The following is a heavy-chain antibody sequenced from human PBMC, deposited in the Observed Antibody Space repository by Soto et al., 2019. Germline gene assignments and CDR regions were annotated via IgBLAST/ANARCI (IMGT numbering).Heavy chain of an antibody. CDR3: ARVDTAMVDY. CDR2: ISSSGSTI. V-gene: IGHV3-48*03. Sequence: PGGSLRLSCAASGFTFSSYEMNWVRQAPGKGLEWVSYISSSGSTIYYADSVKGRFTISRDNAKNSLYLQMNSLRAEDTAVYHCARVDTAMVDYWGQGTLVTVSS. D-gene: IGHD5-18*01. J-gene: IGHJ4*02. CDR1: GFTFSSYE.